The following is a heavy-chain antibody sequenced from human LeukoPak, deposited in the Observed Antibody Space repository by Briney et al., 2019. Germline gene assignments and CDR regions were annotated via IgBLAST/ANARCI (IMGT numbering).Heavy chain of an antibody. CDR2: IRSKANSYAT. J-gene: IGHJ4*02. CDR3: TRNIPEAVAGTDY. Sequence: GGSLRLSCAASGFTFSGSVMHWVRQASGKGLEWVGRIRSKANSYATAYAASVKGRFTISRDDSKNTAYLQMNSLKTEDTAVYYCTRNIPEAVAGTDYWGQGTLVTVSS. CDR1: GFTFSGSV. V-gene: IGHV3-73*01. D-gene: IGHD6-19*01.